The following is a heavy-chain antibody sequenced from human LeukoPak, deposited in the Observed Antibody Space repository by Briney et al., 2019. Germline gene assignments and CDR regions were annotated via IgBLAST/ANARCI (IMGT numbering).Heavy chain of an antibody. CDR1: GFTFSSYG. V-gene: IGHV3-33*06. J-gene: IGHJ4*02. Sequence: GRSLRLSCAASGFTFSSYGMHWVRQAPGKGLEWVAVIWYDGSNKYYADYVKGRFTISRDNSKNTLYLQMNSLRAEDTAVYYCAKEGYSGSHYFDYWGQGTLVTVSS. D-gene: IGHD1-26*01. CDR3: AKEGYSGSHYFDY. CDR2: IWYDGSNK.